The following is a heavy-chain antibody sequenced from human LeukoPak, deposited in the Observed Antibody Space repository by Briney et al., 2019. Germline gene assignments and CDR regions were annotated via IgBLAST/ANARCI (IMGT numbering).Heavy chain of an antibody. Sequence: SETLSLTYTVSGGSITITNYYWGWIRQPPGKGLEWVGNIYHDGSTYYNPSLKSRISISVDTSKNQFSLKLSSVTAADTALYYCARGITRRRTFDIWGQGTMVTVSS. CDR3: ARGITRRRTFDI. D-gene: IGHD3-10*01. J-gene: IGHJ3*02. V-gene: IGHV4-39*07. CDR2: IYHDGST. CDR1: GGSITITNYY.